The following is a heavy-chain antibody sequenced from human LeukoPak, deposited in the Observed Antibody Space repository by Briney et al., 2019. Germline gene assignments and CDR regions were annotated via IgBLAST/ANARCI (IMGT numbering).Heavy chain of an antibody. V-gene: IGHV3-48*01. CDR2: ISSDSKTI. CDR3: AKDANYLRSGSFFIPFDY. D-gene: IGHD4/OR15-4a*01. J-gene: IGHJ4*02. CDR1: GFTFSTYS. Sequence: GGSLRLSCAASGFTFSTYSMNWVRQAPGKGLEWVSYISSDSKTIYYAASVKGRFNISRDNSKNTLYLQMNSLRTEDTAMYYCAKDANYLRSGSFFIPFDYWGQGTLVSVYS.